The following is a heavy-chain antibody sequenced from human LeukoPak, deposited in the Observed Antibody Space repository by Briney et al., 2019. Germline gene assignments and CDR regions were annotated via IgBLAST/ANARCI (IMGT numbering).Heavy chain of an antibody. D-gene: IGHD3/OR15-3a*01. CDR2: IYSGGST. CDR1: GFTVSSNY. V-gene: IGHV3-66*01. CDR3: AKAPWTDY. Sequence: GGSLRLSCAASGFTVSSNYMSSVRQAPGEGLEWVSIIYSGGSTYYADSVKGRFTISRDNSKNTLYLQMNSLRAEDTAVYYCAKAPWTDYWGQGTLVTVSS. J-gene: IGHJ4*02.